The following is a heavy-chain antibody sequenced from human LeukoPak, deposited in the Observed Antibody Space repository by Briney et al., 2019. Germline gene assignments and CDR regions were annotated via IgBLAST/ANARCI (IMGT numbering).Heavy chain of an antibody. CDR3: AKFLTMVRGVTNAFDY. D-gene: IGHD3-10*01. CDR2: ISYDGSNE. CDR1: GFTFSIYG. Sequence: GGSLRLSRAACGFTFSIYGMHWVRQAPGKGLEWVAVISYDGSNEYYADSVKGRFTISRDNSKNTLYLQMNILRAEDTAVYYCAKFLTMVRGVTNAFDYWGQGTLVTVSS. V-gene: IGHV3-30*18. J-gene: IGHJ4*02.